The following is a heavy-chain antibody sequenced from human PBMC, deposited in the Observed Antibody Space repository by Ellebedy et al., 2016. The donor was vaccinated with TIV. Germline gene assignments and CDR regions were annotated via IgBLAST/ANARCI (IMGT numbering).Heavy chain of an antibody. D-gene: IGHD3-3*01. V-gene: IGHV3-74*01. CDR3: TTGDTIIGVVNLFDI. Sequence: PGGSLRLSCAASGFTFSRYWMHWVRQAPGKGLVWVSRIESDGSSTRYADSVKGRFTISRDNAKNTLYLQMNSLRAEDTAVYYCTTGDTIIGVVNLFDIWGQGTMVTVSS. CDR2: IESDGSST. CDR1: GFTFSRYW. J-gene: IGHJ3*02.